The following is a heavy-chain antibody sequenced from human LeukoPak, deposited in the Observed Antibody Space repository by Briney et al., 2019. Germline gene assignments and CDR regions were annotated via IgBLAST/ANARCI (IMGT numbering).Heavy chain of an antibody. J-gene: IGHJ4*02. V-gene: IGHV3-21*04. CDR1: GFTFSSYS. CDR3: ARVGIYGDYNRYFDY. CDR2: ISSSSSYI. D-gene: IGHD4-17*01. Sequence: PGGSLRLSCAASGFTFSSYSMNWVRQAPGKGLEWVSSISSSSSYIYYADSVKGRFTISRDNAKNSLYLQMNSLRAEDTALYYCARVGIYGDYNRYFDYWGQGTLVTVSS.